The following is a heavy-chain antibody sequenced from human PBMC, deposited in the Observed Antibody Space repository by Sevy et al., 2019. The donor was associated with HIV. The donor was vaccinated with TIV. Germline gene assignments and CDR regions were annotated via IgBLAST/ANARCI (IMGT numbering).Heavy chain of an antibody. CDR1: GGSISSSDSY. CDR2: IHYSGGT. Sequence: SEILSLTCTVSGGSISSSDSYWSWIHQPPGRGLEWIGYIHYSGGTYYNPFLKSRVAMSVDTSEKQFSLKLSLLTDADTAVYYCASKRGYNHGPFEYWGQGTLVTVSS. CDR3: ASKRGYNHGPFEY. D-gene: IGHD5-12*01. V-gene: IGHV4-30-4*01. J-gene: IGHJ4*02.